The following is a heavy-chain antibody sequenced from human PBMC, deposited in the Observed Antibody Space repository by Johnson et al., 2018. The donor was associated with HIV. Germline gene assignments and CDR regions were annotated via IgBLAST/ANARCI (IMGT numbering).Heavy chain of an antibody. V-gene: IGHV3-30*04. CDR3: ARDPELDYCAIRACDI. Sequence: QVQLVESGGGVVQPGRSLRLSCAASGFTFSSYAMHWVRQAPGKGLEWVAVIWYDGSNKYYADSVKGRFTISSDNSKNTLYLQMNSLRAEDTAVYYCARDPELDYCAIRACDIWGQGTMVTVSS. CDR1: GFTFSSYA. J-gene: IGHJ3*02. CDR2: IWYDGSNK. D-gene: IGHD3-22*01.